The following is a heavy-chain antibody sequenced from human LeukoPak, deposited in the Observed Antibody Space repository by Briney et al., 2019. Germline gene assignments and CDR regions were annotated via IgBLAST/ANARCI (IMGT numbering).Heavy chain of an antibody. CDR2: ISGGGSST. Sequence: GGSLRLTCAASGFTFSSFAMRWVRQAPGKGLEWVSVISGGGSSTNYADSVKGRFTISRENSKNTLYLQMNSLRAEDTAVYYCAHTDSYYFDSGMVSWGQGALVTVSS. J-gene: IGHJ5*02. D-gene: IGHD3-22*01. CDR3: AHTDSYYFDSGMVS. V-gene: IGHV3-23*01. CDR1: GFTFSSFA.